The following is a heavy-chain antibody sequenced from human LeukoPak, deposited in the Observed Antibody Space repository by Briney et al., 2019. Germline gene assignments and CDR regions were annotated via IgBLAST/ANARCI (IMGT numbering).Heavy chain of an antibody. J-gene: IGHJ5*02. CDR3: ARQRVAAAGPNWFDP. CDR1: GYTFTNYY. D-gene: IGHD6-13*01. CDR2: INPSGGTT. Sequence: ASVKVSCKASGYTFTNYYIHWVRQAPGQALEWMGIINPSGGTTTYTQKFQGRVTVTRDASTSTVYMELSSLRSDDTAVYYCARQRVAAAGPNWFDPWGQGTLVTVSS. V-gene: IGHV1-46*01.